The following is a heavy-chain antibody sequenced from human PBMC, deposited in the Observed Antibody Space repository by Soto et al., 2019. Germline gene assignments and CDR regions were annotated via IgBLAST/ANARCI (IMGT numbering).Heavy chain of an antibody. CDR2: IHYSGST. D-gene: IGHD2-21*01. J-gene: IGHJ4*02. V-gene: IGHV4-61*01. CDR1: GGSVNIGTHY. CDR3: TRGGDPYKTGH. Sequence: SETLSLTCTVPGGSVNIGTHYWSWIRQPPGKGLEWIGFIHYSGSTNYNPSLKGRVTMSVDTSKNQFSLKLTSVNTADTAIYYCTRGGDPYKTGHWGQGTLVTVS.